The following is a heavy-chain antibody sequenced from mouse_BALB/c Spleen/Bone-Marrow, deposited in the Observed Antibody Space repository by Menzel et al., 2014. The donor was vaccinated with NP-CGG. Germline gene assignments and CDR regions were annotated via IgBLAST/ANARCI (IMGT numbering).Heavy chain of an antibody. CDR3: ARSGKVRNAMDD. V-gene: IGHV1S137*01. CDR2: ISGYYGDA. CDR1: GYTFTDYA. Sequence: VQLQQSGAELVRPGVSVKISCKGSGYTFTDYAIHWVKQSHAKSLEWIGLISGYYGDAIYNQKFKGKATMTVDKSSSTAYMGLARLTSEDSAIYYCARSGKVRNAMDDWGQGTSVTVSS. J-gene: IGHJ4*01. D-gene: IGHD2-14*01.